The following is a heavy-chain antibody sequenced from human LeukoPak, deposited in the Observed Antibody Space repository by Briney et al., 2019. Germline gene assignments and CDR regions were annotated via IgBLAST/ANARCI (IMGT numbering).Heavy chain of an antibody. D-gene: IGHD6-19*01. J-gene: IGHJ4*02. Sequence: GGSLRLSCAASGLIFSDYYIDWVRQAPGKGLEWLGRSRNRAHNYMTEYAASAKDRFTISRDESQKSLFLQMYNLGTEDTAVYYCTRGDGWSFDYWGQGTLVTVSS. CDR3: TRGDGWSFDY. CDR2: SRNRAHNYMT. CDR1: GLIFSDYY. V-gene: IGHV3-72*01.